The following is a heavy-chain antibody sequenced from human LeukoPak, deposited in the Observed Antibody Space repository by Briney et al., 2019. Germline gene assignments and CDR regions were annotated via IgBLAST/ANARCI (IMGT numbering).Heavy chain of an antibody. V-gene: IGHV4-39*07. J-gene: IGHJ3*02. CDR1: GGSMRSSSYY. CDR3: ARGYKPASGKDGAFDI. Sequence: SETLSLTCVVSGGSMRSSSYYWGWIRQSPGGGLEYIGSSYYIGNTFYSPSLQSRVTISVDTSKNQFSLNLTSVTAADTALYYCARGYKPASGKDGAFDIWGQGTMVTVSS. D-gene: IGHD6-13*01. CDR2: SYYIGNT.